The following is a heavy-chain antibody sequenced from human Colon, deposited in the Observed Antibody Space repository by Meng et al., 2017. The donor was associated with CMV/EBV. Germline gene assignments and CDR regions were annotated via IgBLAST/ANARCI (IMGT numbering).Heavy chain of an antibody. J-gene: IGHJ4*02. V-gene: IGHV1-2*06. D-gene: IGHD3-22*01. CDR2: INGRSGDT. Sequence: ASVKVSCKASGFILDGYYMHWLRQAPGQGLEWMGRINGRSGDTNYAPNFEGRVTLTTDTSINTAYMQLTGLTSDDTAVYFCARESSAPYDSIGFPHYFGQGTLVTVSS. CDR3: ARESSAPYDSIGFPHY. CDR1: GFILDGYY.